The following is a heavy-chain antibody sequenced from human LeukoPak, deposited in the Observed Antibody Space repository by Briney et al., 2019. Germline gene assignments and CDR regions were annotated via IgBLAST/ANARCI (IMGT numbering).Heavy chain of an antibody. V-gene: IGHV3-7*01. CDR3: ARDRVNRLGRWYYMDV. J-gene: IGHJ6*03. D-gene: IGHD7-27*01. CDR2: IKQDGSEK. CDR1: GFTFSSYW. Sequence: GGSLRLSCAASGFTFSSYWMSWVRQAPGKGLEWVANIKQDGSEKYYVDSVKGRFTISRDNAKNSLYLQMNSLRAEDTAVYYCARDRVNRLGRWYYMDVWGKGTTVTVSS.